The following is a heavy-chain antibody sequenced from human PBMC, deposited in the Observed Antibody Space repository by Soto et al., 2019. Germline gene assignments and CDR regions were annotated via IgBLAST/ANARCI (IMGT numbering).Heavy chain of an antibody. Sequence: PSATLYLTGAVHSRSFRGYYWTWIPQTAGKGLEWIGEISHSGTTNYQPSLTSRVTISADPSKKQFSLNLTSVTAADSGVYYCARGECSSVYCFTRWALDFWGQGTVVT. CDR1: SRSFRGYY. V-gene: IGHV4-34*01. CDR2: ISHSGTT. CDR3: ARGECSSVYCFTRWALDF. J-gene: IGHJ3*01. D-gene: IGHD2-2*01.